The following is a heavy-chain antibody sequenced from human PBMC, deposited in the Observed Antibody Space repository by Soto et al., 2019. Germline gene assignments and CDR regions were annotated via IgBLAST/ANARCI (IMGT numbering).Heavy chain of an antibody. Sequence: GSLRLSCAASGFTFSDYYMSWIRQAPGKGLEWVSYISSSSSYTNYADSVKGRFTISRDNAKNSLYLQMNSLRAEDTAVYYCARDEMGATGNFDYWGQGTLVTVSS. CDR1: GFTFSDYY. V-gene: IGHV3-11*06. CDR2: ISSSSSYT. J-gene: IGHJ4*02. D-gene: IGHD1-26*01. CDR3: ARDEMGATGNFDY.